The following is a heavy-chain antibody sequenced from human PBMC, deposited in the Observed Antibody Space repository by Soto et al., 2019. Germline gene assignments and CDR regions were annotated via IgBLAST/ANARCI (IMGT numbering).Heavy chain of an antibody. CDR3: ARGGTTRGMDV. CDR1: GYTFTSYG. J-gene: IGHJ6*02. CDR2: ISAYNGNT. D-gene: IGHD4-4*01. Sequence: QVQLVQSGAEVKKPGASVPVSCKASGYTFTSYGISWVRQAPGQGLEWMGWISAYNGNTNYAQKLQGRVTMTTATSTSTAYLELRRLRADDPAVYYCARGGTTRGMDVWGQGTTVTVSS. V-gene: IGHV1-18*01.